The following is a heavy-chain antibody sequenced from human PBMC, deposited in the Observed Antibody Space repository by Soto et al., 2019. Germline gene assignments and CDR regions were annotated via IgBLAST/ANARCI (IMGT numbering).Heavy chain of an antibody. CDR2: ISVSGGST. J-gene: IGHJ4*02. D-gene: IGHD2-15*01. V-gene: IGHV3-23*01. Sequence: PGGSLRLSCAASGLTFRSYTMSWVRQAPGKGLEWVSAISVSGGSTSYADSVKGRFTISRDISKNALYLQMNSLRGEDTAVYYCAKHIGYCSSGNCYFDYWGQGTLVTVSS. CDR1: GLTFRSYT. CDR3: AKHIGYCSSGNCYFDY.